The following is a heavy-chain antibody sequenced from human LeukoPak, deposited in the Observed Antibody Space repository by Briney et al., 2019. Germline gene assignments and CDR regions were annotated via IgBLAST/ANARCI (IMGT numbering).Heavy chain of an antibody. D-gene: IGHD1-14*01. CDR3: AAGTSGRPEYFQH. CDR2: IVVGSGNR. CDR1: GFTFTSSA. Sequence: GASVKVSCKASGFTFTSSAMQWVRQARGQRLEWIGWIVVGSGNRNYAQKLQERVSITRDMSTGTAYMELSSLRSEDTAVYFCAAGTSGRPEYFQHWGQGTLVTVSS. J-gene: IGHJ1*01. V-gene: IGHV1-58*02.